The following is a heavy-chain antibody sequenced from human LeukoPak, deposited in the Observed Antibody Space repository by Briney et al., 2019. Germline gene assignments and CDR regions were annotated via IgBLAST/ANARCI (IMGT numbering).Heavy chain of an antibody. D-gene: IGHD6-13*01. V-gene: IGHV3-21*01. CDR2: ISSSSSYI. CDR3: ARDGGSSWYDY. CDR1: GFTFSSYS. Sequence: GGSLRLPCAASGFTFSSYSMNWVRQAPGKGLEWVSSISSSSSYIYCADSVKGRFTISRDDAKNSLYLQMNSLRAEDTAVYYCARDGGSSWYDYWGQGTLVTVSS. J-gene: IGHJ4*02.